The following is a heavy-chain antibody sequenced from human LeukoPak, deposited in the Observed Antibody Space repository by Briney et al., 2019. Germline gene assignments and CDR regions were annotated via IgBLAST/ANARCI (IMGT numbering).Heavy chain of an antibody. Sequence: ASVKVSCKASAYTFTGYYMHRVRQAPGQGLEWMGWMNPNSGNTGYAQKFQGRVTMTRDTSTSTVYMELSSLRSEDTAIYYCARIRDGYNDAYDIWGQGTVVTVPS. D-gene: IGHD5-24*01. J-gene: IGHJ3*02. V-gene: IGHV1-8*02. CDR2: MNPNSGNT. CDR1: AYTFTGYY. CDR3: ARIRDGYNDAYDI.